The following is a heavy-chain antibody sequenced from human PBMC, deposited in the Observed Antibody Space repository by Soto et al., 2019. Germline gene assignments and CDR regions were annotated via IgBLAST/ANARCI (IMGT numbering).Heavy chain of an antibody. Sequence: QGQLVESGGGVVQPGRSLRLSCAASGFTFSSYAMHWVRQAPGKGLEWVAVISYDGSNKYYADSVKGRFTISRDNSKNTLYLQMDSLRAEDTAVYYCASLRGYSYGLIDYWGQGTLVTVSS. CDR3: ASLRGYSYGLIDY. D-gene: IGHD5-18*01. V-gene: IGHV3-30-3*01. J-gene: IGHJ4*02. CDR1: GFTFSSYA. CDR2: ISYDGSNK.